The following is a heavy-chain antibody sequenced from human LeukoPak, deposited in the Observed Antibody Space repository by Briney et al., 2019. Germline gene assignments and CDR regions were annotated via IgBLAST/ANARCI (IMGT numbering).Heavy chain of an antibody. Sequence: SETLSLTCAVYGGSFSGYYWSWIRQPPGKGLEWIGEINHSGSTNYNPSLKSRVTISVDTSKNQFSLKLSSVTAADTAVYYCARREVVTPNHGMDVWGQGTTVTVSS. D-gene: IGHD4-23*01. J-gene: IGHJ6*02. CDR3: ARREVVTPNHGMDV. V-gene: IGHV4-34*01. CDR1: GGSFSGYY. CDR2: INHSGST.